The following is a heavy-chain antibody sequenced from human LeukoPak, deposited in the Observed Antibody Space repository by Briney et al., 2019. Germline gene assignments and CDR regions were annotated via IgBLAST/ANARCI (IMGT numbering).Heavy chain of an antibody. CDR3: ARGSLGYCSGSCYAVRYFGY. CDR2: IYSGGST. D-gene: IGHD2-15*01. J-gene: IGHJ4*02. Sequence: GGSLRLSCAASGFTVSSNYMSWVRQAPGKGLEWVSIIYSGGSTFYADSVKGRFTISRDNSKNTLYLQMNSLRAEDTAVYYCARGSLGYCSGSCYAVRYFGYWGQGTLVTVSS. V-gene: IGHV3-53*01. CDR1: GFTVSSNY.